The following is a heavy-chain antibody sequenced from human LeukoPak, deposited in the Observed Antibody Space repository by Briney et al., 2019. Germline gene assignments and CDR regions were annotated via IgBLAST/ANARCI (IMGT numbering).Heavy chain of an antibody. Sequence: GSLRLSCAASGFIFSSYGMHWVRQAPGKGLEWVTFIRYDGSDKYYADSVKGRFTISRDNSKNTLYLQMNSLRAEDTAVYYCAKDLAGPYCSSTSCYFDYWGQGTLVTVSS. J-gene: IGHJ4*02. CDR3: AKDLAGPYCSSTSCYFDY. CDR1: GFIFSSYG. D-gene: IGHD2-2*01. V-gene: IGHV3-30*02. CDR2: IRYDGSDK.